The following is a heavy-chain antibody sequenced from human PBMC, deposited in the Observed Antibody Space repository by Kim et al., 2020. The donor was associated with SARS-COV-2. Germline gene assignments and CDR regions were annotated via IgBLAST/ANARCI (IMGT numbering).Heavy chain of an antibody. V-gene: IGHV7-4-1*02. D-gene: IGHD3-3*01. CDR2: INTKTGSP. CDR3: ARVEYYTGRPYGMDV. Sequence: ASVKVSCKASGYTFTSYAMNWVRQAPGQGLEWMGWINTKTGSPLYARGFTGRFVFSFDTSVSTAYLQISSLRADDTAVYYCARVEYYTGRPYGMDVWGQG. J-gene: IGHJ6*02. CDR1: GYTFTSYA.